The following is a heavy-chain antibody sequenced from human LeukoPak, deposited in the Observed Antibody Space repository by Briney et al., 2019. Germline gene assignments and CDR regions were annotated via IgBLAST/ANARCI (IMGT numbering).Heavy chain of an antibody. J-gene: IGHJ6*02. CDR1: GGSISSYY. CDR2: IYYSGST. CDR3: ARDSYSGWSRSGMDV. Sequence: SETLSLTCTVSGGSISSYYWRWIRQPPGKGLEWIGYIYYSGSTNYNPSLKSRVTISVDTSKNQFSLKLSSVTAADTAVYYCARDSYSGWSRSGMDVWGQGTTVTVSS. D-gene: IGHD6-19*01. V-gene: IGHV4-59*01.